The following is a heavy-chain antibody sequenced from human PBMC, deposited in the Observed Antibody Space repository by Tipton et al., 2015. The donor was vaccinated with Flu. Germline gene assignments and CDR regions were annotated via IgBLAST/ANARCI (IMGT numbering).Heavy chain of an antibody. CDR2: FHSNGFN. Sequence: TLSLTCTVSGDSISSYYWSWIRQPAGKGLEWVGSFHSNGFNDYNSSLESRVTVSVDTSKNQFSLSLKSVTAADTAVYFCARFGSGTFATHWGQGTLVTVSS. V-gene: IGHV4-4*07. CDR3: ARFGSGTFATH. D-gene: IGHD3-10*01. J-gene: IGHJ4*02. CDR1: GDSISSYY.